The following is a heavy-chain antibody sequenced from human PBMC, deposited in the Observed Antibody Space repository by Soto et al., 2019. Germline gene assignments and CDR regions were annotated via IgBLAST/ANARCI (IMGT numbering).Heavy chain of an antibody. D-gene: IGHD3-3*01. V-gene: IGHV4-59*01. CDR2: IYYNGST. J-gene: IGHJ3*02. CDR1: GGSISSYY. Sequence: QVQLQESGPGLVKPSETLSLTCTVSGGSISSYYWSWIRQPPGKGLEWIGYIYYNGSTNYNPSLXSRVTISVDTXKNLFXXKLSSVTAADTAVYYCARDLSHWSGYKTDHDAFDIWGQGTMVTVSS. CDR3: ARDLSHWSGYKTDHDAFDI.